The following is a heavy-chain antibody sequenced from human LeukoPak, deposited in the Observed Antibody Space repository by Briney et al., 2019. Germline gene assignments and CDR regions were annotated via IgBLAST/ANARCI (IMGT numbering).Heavy chain of an antibody. CDR2: IYYSGST. V-gene: IGHV4-39*07. CDR3: ARRASTGIYSDY. J-gene: IGHJ4*02. D-gene: IGHD1-14*01. CDR1: GGSISSSSYY. Sequence: SETLSLTCTVSGGSISSSSYYWGWIRQPPGKGLEWIGSIYYSGSTYYNPSLKSRVTISVDTSKNQFSLKLTSVTAADTAVYYCARRASTGIYSDYWGQGTLVTVSS.